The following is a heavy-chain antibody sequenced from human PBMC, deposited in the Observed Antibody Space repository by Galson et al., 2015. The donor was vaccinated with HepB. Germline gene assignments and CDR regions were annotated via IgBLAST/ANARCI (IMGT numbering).Heavy chain of an antibody. J-gene: IGHJ6*02. CDR2: IWQDGPEK. Sequence: SLRLACAVSGFPVATSWLSWVRQAPGEGLEWVATIWQDGPEKYYVYSVKGRFTISSANAKTSLSLQMTRLRGEGTAVHYCGRGGLGVGYFSWPKKRDYYYYEMDIWGQGTTVTVSS. V-gene: IGHV3-7*03. CDR1: GFPVATSW. CDR3: GRGGLGVGYFSWPKKRDYYYYEMDI. D-gene: IGHD2/OR15-2a*01.